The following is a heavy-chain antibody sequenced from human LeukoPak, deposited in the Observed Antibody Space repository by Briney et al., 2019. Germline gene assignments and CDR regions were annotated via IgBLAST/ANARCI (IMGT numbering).Heavy chain of an antibody. CDR1: GFTFSSHA. V-gene: IGHV3-23*01. CDR3: AKSRQMVPPSPGAFNI. D-gene: IGHD2-8*01. CDR2: ISVSGGST. J-gene: IGHJ3*02. Sequence: GGSLRLSCAASGFTFSSHAMSWVRQAPGKGLEWVSAISVSGGSTYYAVSVKGRFTISRDNSKNTLYLQMNSLRAEDTAIYYCAKSRQMVPPSPGAFNIWGQGTTVTVSS.